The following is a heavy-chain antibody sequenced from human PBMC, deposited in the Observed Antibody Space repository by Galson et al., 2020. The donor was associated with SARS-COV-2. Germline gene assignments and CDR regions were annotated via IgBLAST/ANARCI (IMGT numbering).Heavy chain of an antibody. CDR1: GCSISSGGYS. J-gene: IGHJ6*02. CDR2: IYYSGST. CDR3: SSYRIGYYDSSGYYYVDYYYGMDV. Sequence: SETLSLTCTVSGCSISSGGYSWSWIRQHPGKGPEWIGYIYYSGSTYYIPSLKSRVTISVDTSKNQFSLKLSSVTAADTAVYYCSSYRIGYYDSSGYYYVDYYYGMDVWGQGTTVTVSS. D-gene: IGHD3-22*01. V-gene: IGHV4-31*03.